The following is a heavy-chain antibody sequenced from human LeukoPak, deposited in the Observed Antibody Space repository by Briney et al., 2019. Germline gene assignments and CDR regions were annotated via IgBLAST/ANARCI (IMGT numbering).Heavy chain of an antibody. V-gene: IGHV4-59*08. J-gene: IGHJ4*02. CDR2: MYSSGST. CDR1: GGSISSYY. CDR3: AKHYMGSSYNHGLDC. D-gene: IGHD3-10*01. Sequence: PSETLSLTCTVSGGSISSYYWTWIRQPPGKGLEWIGYMYSSGSTYYNPSLKSRVTISVDTSKNQFSLKLSSVTAADTALYYCAKHYMGSSYNHGLDCWGQGTLVTVSS.